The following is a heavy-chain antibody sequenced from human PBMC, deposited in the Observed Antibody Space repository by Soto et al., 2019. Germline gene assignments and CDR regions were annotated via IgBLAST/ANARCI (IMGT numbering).Heavy chain of an antibody. Sequence: GGELRLFSAASGCTLRSYIMNWVRQAPGKGLEWVSYISSSSYTIYYADFVKGRFTISRDNAKNSLYLQMNSLRAEDTDVDYCARAVAAGDYWGQGT. CDR3: ARAVAAGDY. D-gene: IGHD3-10*01. CDR2: ISSSSYTI. J-gene: IGHJ4*02. V-gene: IGHV3-48*01. CDR1: GCTLRSYI.